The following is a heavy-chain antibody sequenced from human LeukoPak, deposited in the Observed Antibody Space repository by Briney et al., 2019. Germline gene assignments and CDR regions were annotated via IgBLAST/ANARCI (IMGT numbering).Heavy chain of an antibody. Sequence: ASVKVSCKVSGYTLTELSMHWVRQAPGKGLEWMGGFDPEEGETIYAQKFQGRVTMTEDTSTDTAYMELSSLRSEDTAVYYCATDRIWQLDKVFDYWGQGTLVTVSS. CDR2: FDPEEGET. J-gene: IGHJ4*02. CDR1: GYTLTELS. CDR3: ATDRIWQLDKVFDY. V-gene: IGHV1-24*01. D-gene: IGHD6-13*01.